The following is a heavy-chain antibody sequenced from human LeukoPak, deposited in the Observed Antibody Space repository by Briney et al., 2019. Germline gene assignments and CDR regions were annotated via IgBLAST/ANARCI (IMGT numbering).Heavy chain of an antibody. J-gene: IGHJ6*03. CDR3: ARGGSLDYYYMDV. CDR2: IYHSGST. V-gene: IGHV4-30-2*01. Sequence: SETLSLTCTVSGGSISSGGYYWSWIRQPPGKGLEWIGYIYHSGSTYYNPSLKSRVTTSVDRSKNQFSLKLSSVTAADTAVYYCARGGSLDYYYMDVWGKGTTVTVSS. CDR1: GGSISSGGYY.